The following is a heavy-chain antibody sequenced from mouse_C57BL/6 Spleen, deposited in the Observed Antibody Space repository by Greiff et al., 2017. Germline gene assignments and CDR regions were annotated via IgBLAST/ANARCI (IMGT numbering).Heavy chain of an antibody. Sequence: EVKVVESGGDLVKPGGSLKLSCAASGFTFSSYGMSWVRQTPDKRLGWVATISSGGSYPYSPDSVKGRFTISRDNAKNTLYLQMSSLKSEDTAMYYCASQGDYELVFDYWGQGTTLTVSS. CDR1: GFTFSSYG. CDR3: ASQGDYELVFDY. D-gene: IGHD2-4*01. J-gene: IGHJ2*01. V-gene: IGHV5-6*01. CDR2: ISSGGSYP.